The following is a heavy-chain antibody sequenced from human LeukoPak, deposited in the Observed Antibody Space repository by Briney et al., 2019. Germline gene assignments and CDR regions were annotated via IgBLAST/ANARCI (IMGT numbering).Heavy chain of an antibody. CDR1: GFTFSSYG. CDR3: AKDIVVVPAAEVV. V-gene: IGHV3-30*02. Sequence: PGGSLRLSCAASGFTFSSYGMHWVRQAPGKGLEWVAFIRYDGSNKYYADSVKGRFTISRDNSKNTLYLQMNSLRAEDTAVYYCAKDIVVVPAAEVVWGQGTLVTVSS. J-gene: IGHJ4*02. CDR2: IRYDGSNK. D-gene: IGHD2-2*01.